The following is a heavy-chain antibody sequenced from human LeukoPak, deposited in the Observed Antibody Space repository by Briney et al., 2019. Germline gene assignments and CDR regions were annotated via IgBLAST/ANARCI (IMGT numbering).Heavy chain of an antibody. CDR1: GFTFNTSW. V-gene: IGHV3-74*01. CDR3: ARAKPADFDL. Sequence: GGSLRLSCVGFGFTFNTSWFHWVRQAPGRGLVWVSRVNEDGSETNYADSVKGRFTLSRDNAKNTVYLQMNNLRAEDTAVYYCARAKPADFDLWGRGTLVTVSS. CDR2: VNEDGSET. J-gene: IGHJ2*01.